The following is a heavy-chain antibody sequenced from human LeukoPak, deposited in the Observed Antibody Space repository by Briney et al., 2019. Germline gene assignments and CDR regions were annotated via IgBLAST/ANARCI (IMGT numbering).Heavy chain of an antibody. CDR3: ASAYSNPQVFDY. V-gene: IGHV4-39*01. CDR2: IYYSGST. CDR1: GGSISSSSYY. D-gene: IGHD4-11*01. J-gene: IGHJ4*02. Sequence: PSETLSLTCTVSGGSISSSSYYWAWIRQPPGKGLEWIGSIYYSGSTLYNPSLTSRVTISVDTSKNQFSLKLSSVTAADTAVYYCASAYSNPQVFDYWGQGTLVTVSS.